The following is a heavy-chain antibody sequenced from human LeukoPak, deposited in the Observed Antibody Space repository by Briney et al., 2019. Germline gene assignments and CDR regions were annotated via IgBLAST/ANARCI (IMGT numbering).Heavy chain of an antibody. CDR2: IIPIFGTA. J-gene: IGHJ4*02. Sequence: SVKVSCKASGGTFSSYAISWVRQAPGQGLEWMGGIIPIFGTANYAQKFQGRVTITADESTSTAYMELSSLRSEDTAVYYCASGTGRSMSCSSTSCYRGDYWGQGTLVTVSS. D-gene: IGHD2-2*02. V-gene: IGHV1-69*13. CDR1: GGTFSSYA. CDR3: ASGTGRSMSCSSTSCYRGDY.